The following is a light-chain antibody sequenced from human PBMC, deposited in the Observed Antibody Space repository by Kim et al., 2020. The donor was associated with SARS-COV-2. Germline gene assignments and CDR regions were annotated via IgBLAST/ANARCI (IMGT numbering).Light chain of an antibody. J-gene: IGKJ1*01. CDR1: QGIGTS. Sequence: AIQLAQSPSSLSASVGDRVTITCRASQGIGTSLAWYRQRPGKAPQLLMEGTSTLESGVPSGFTVSGSGTDFILTISNLQPEDFATYYRQQFKSFPPTFGQGTKVDIK. V-gene: IGKV1-13*02. CDR3: QQFKSFPPT. CDR2: GTS.